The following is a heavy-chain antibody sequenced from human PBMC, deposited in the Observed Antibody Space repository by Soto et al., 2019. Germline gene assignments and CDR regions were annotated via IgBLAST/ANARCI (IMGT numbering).Heavy chain of an antibody. Sequence: GGSLRLSCAASGFTFSSYDMHWVRQATGKGLEWVSAIGTAGDTYYPGSVKGRFTISRENAKNSLYLQMNSLRAGDTAVYYCARYFFGSTSPYGMDFWGQGTSVTVSS. CDR1: GFTFSSYD. V-gene: IGHV3-13*01. J-gene: IGHJ6*02. CDR2: IGTAGDT. D-gene: IGHD2-2*01. CDR3: ARYFFGSTSPYGMDF.